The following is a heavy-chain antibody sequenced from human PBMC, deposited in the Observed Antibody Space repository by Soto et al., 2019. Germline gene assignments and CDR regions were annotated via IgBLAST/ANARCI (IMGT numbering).Heavy chain of an antibody. D-gene: IGHD3-3*01. Sequence: PWGSLRLSCVASGFSFSTYSMSWVRQAPGKGLEWVSSISSSSSSIYYADSVKGRLTISRDNAKNSLYLQMNSLRAEDTAVYYCASNHDFWSGYYIVWSFDYWDQGTLVTVSS. V-gene: IGHV3-21*01. CDR2: ISSSSSSI. CDR3: ASNHDFWSGYYIVWSFDY. CDR1: GFSFSTYS. J-gene: IGHJ4*02.